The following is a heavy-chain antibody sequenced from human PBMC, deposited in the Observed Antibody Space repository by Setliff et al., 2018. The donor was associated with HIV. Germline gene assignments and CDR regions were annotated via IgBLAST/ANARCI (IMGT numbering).Heavy chain of an antibody. D-gene: IGHD6-6*01. V-gene: IGHV1-2*06. J-gene: IGHJ4*02. CDR1: GYTFTAYF. CDR2: IIPNSGGT. CDR3: AKGLGIAARWGADY. Sequence: ASVKVSCKASGYTFTAYFMHWVRQAPGQGLEWMGRIIPNSGGTNYAQKFQGRFTISRDALKNSLYLQMSSLRAEDTAVYYCAKGLGIAARWGADYWGQGTLVTVSS.